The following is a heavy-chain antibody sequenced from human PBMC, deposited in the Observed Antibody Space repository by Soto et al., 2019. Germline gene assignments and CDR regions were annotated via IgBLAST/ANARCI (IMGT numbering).Heavy chain of an antibody. CDR2: ISGSGGST. J-gene: IGHJ5*02. V-gene: IGHV3-23*01. Sequence: GGSLRLSCAASGFTFSSYAMIWVRQAPGKGLEWVSAISGSGGSTYYADSVKGRFTISRDNSKNTLYLQMNSLRAEDTAVYYCAKVSSTVTTINWFDPWGQGTLVTVSS. CDR3: AKVSSTVTTINWFDP. CDR1: GFTFSSYA. D-gene: IGHD4-4*01.